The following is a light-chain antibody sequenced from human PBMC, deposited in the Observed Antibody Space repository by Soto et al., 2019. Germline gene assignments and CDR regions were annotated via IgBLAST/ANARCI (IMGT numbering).Light chain of an antibody. CDR2: AAS. Sequence: DIQMTQSPSTLSASVGDRVTITCRASQSVRSWLAWYQRKPGKAPKLLIYAASSLESGVPSRFSGSGSGTDFTLTISGLQPDDFATYYCEQYRIYPWTFGQGTKVDIK. CDR1: QSVRSW. J-gene: IGKJ1*01. V-gene: IGKV1-5*01. CDR3: EQYRIYPWT.